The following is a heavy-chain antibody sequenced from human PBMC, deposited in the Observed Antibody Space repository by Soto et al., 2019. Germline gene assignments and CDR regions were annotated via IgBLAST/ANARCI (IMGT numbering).Heavy chain of an antibody. CDR2: IYYSGST. CDR3: AREKWGGYDPGYGTDV. J-gene: IGHJ6*02. Sequence: SETLSLTCTVPGGSISSGGYYWTWIRQHPGKGLEWIGYIYYSGSTYYNPSLKSRLTISVDTSKDQFSLKLISVTAADTAVYYCAREKWGGYDPGYGTDVWGQGTTVTVSS. V-gene: IGHV4-31*03. D-gene: IGHD5-12*01. CDR1: GGSISSGGYY.